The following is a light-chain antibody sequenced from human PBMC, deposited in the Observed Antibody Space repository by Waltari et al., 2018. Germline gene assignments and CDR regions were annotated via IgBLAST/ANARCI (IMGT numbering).Light chain of an antibody. CDR2: KDR. J-gene: IGLJ1*01. CDR1: VLPKQY. CDR3: QSADSSGTFYV. V-gene: IGLV3-25*03. Sequence: YELTQPPSVLVSPGQTARITCSGDVLPKQYAYWYQQKPGQAPVLVIYKDRERPSGIPERFSGSSSGTTVTLTISGVLAEDEADYYCQSADSSGTFYVFGTGTKVTVL.